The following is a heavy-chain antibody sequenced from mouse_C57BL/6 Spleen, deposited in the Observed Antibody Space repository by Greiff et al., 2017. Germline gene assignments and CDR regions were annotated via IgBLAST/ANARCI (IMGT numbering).Heavy chain of an antibody. CDR2: ISSGSSTI. Sequence: EVMLVESGGGLVKPGGSLKLSCAASGFTFSDYGMHWVRQAPEKGLEWVAYISSGSSTIYYAETVKGRFTISRDNAKNTLFLQMTSRRSEDTAMYYCARLGLKWYFDVWGTGTTVTVSS. CDR3: ARLGLKWYFDV. V-gene: IGHV5-17*01. D-gene: IGHD4-1*01. CDR1: GFTFSDYG. J-gene: IGHJ1*03.